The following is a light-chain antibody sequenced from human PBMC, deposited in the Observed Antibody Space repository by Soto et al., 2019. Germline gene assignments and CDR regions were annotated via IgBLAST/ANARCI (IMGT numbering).Light chain of an antibody. J-gene: IGKJ1*01. CDR2: DSS. Sequence: ILLSQSPATLSLCPGERATLSCRASQSIGTYLAWYQQKPGQAPRLLIYDSSKRATDIPARFSGSGSGTDVTLTLSSLEPEDFAVYYCQQRSSWWTVGQGTKVEIK. V-gene: IGKV3-11*01. CDR3: QQRSSWWT. CDR1: QSIGTY.